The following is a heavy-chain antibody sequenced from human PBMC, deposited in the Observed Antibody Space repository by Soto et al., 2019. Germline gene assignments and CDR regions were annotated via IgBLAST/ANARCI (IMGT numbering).Heavy chain of an antibody. Sequence: QVQLVQSGGEVKKPGASVKVSCKASGYAFASYGISWVRQAPGQGLEYMGWISGYNGNTNYEQKFQGRVTMTTDTSTSTVYMELTSLRSDDTAVYYCARFQIEPGASWFDPWGQGTLVTVSS. D-gene: IGHD2-2*01. CDR2: ISGYNGNT. V-gene: IGHV1-18*04. J-gene: IGHJ5*02. CDR1: GYAFASYG. CDR3: ARFQIEPGASWFDP.